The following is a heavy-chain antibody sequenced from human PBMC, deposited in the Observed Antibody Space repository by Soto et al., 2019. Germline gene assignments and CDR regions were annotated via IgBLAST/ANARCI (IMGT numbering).Heavy chain of an antibody. CDR2: IYYSGST. J-gene: IGHJ6*02. D-gene: IGHD4-17*01. CDR3: ARGAHYGDYYYYGMDV. Sequence: PSETLSLTCTVSGGSVSSGSYYWSWIRQPPGKGLEWIGYIYYSGSTNYNPSLKSRVTISVDTSKNQISLKLSSVTAADTDVYYCARGAHYGDYYYYGMDVWGQGTTVT. V-gene: IGHV4-61*01. CDR1: GGSVSSGSYY.